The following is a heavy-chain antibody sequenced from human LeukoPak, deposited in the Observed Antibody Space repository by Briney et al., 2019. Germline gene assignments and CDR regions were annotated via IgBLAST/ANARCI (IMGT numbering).Heavy chain of an antibody. Sequence: SVKVSCMASGGTFSSYAISWVRQAPGQGLEWMGGIIPIFGTANYAQKFQGRVTITTDESTSTAYMELSSLRSEDTAVYYCARDNHCSSTSCYGQWYNWFDPWGQGTLVTVSS. J-gene: IGHJ5*02. CDR1: GGTFSSYA. CDR2: IIPIFGTA. V-gene: IGHV1-69*05. D-gene: IGHD2-2*01. CDR3: ARDNHCSSTSCYGQWYNWFDP.